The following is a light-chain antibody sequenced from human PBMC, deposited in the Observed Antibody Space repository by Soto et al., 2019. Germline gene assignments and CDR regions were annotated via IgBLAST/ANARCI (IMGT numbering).Light chain of an antibody. CDR1: QGISNY. V-gene: IGKV1-27*01. CDR3: QKYKSAPFFT. Sequence: DIQMTQSPSSLSASVGDRVTITCRASQGISNYLAWYQQKPGKVPKLLIYAASTLQSGVPSRFSGSGSGTDFTLTISSLQPEDVATYYCQKYKSAPFFTFGPGTQVDI. CDR2: AAS. J-gene: IGKJ3*01.